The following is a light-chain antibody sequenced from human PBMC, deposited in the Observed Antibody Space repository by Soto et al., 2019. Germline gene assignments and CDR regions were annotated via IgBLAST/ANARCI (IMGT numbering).Light chain of an antibody. Sequence: QSALTQPHSVSGTPGQRLTVSCSGSDSNIGSYSVHWFQQLPGTAPKLLISTTYQRPSGVPERFSGSKSGTSASLAISGLQSEDEADYYCAAWDDSLNGHVFGTGIKVTVL. CDR2: TTY. V-gene: IGLV1-44*01. CDR3: AAWDDSLNGHV. J-gene: IGLJ1*01. CDR1: DSNIGSYS.